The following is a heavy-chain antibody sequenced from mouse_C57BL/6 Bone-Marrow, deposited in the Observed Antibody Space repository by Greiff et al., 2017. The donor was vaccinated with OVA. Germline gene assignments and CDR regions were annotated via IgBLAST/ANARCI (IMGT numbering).Heavy chain of an antibody. D-gene: IGHD2-12*01. CDR1: GYTFTSYW. V-gene: IGHV1-64*01. J-gene: IGHJ3*01. Sequence: QVQLKQPGAELVKPGASVKLSCKASGYTFTSYWMHWVKQRPGQGLEWIGMIHPNSGSTNYNEKFKSKATLTVDKSSSTAYMQLSSLTSEDSAVYYCASLFYYSFAYWGQGTLVTVSA. CDR2: IHPNSGST. CDR3: ASLFYYSFAY.